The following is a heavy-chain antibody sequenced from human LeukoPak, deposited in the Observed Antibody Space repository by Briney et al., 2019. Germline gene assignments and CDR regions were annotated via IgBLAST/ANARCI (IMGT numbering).Heavy chain of an antibody. D-gene: IGHD6-19*01. CDR3: AKTLRESSGREYFDL. Sequence: PGGSLRLSCAASAFTFSSYAMSRVRQAPGKGLEWVSGVSGSGGSTYYADSVKGRFTISRDNSKNTLYLQMNSLRVEDTAEYYCAKTLRESSGREYFDLWGRGTLVTVSS. V-gene: IGHV3-23*01. CDR1: AFTFSSYA. J-gene: IGHJ2*01. CDR2: VSGSGGST.